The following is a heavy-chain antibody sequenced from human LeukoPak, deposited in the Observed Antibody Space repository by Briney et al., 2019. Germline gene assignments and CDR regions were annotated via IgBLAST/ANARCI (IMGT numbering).Heavy chain of an antibody. D-gene: IGHD3-22*01. J-gene: IGHJ4*02. CDR3: ARGEQYYYDSSGYPDY. CDR1: GGSISSYY. Sequence: SETLSLTCTVSGGSISSYYWSWIRQPPGKGLEWIGYIYYSGSTNYNPSLKSRVTISVDTSKNQFSLKLSSVTAADTAVCYCARGEQYYYDSSGYPDYWGQGTLVTVSS. CDR2: IYYSGST. V-gene: IGHV4-59*01.